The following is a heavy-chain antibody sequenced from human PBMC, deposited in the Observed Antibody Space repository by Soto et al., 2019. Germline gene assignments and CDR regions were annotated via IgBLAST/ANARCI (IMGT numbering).Heavy chain of an antibody. CDR3: AREWFHSPDH. CDR2: INTDGSST. D-gene: IGHD3-22*01. J-gene: IGHJ4*02. V-gene: IGHV3-74*01. CDR1: GFTFSSYW. Sequence: EVQLVESGGGLVQPGGSLSLSCAASGFTFSSYWMHWVRQAPGEGLVWVAHINTDGSSTTYADSVKGRFTVSRDNAKNTLFLQMNSLRAEDTAIYYCAREWFHSPDHWGPGTLVTVSS.